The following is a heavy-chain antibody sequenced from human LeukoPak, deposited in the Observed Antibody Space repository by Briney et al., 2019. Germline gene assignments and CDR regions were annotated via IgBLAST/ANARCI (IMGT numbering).Heavy chain of an antibody. Sequence: SXXVSCKASGYTFTGYYMHWVRQAPGQGLEWMGRINPNRGGTNYAQKFQGRVTMTRDTSISTAYMELSRLRSDDTAVYYCAREGEWLSYYFDYWGQGTLVTVSS. CDR2: INPNRGGT. V-gene: IGHV1-2*06. CDR1: GYTFTGYY. D-gene: IGHD3-3*01. CDR3: AREGEWLSYYFDY. J-gene: IGHJ4*02.